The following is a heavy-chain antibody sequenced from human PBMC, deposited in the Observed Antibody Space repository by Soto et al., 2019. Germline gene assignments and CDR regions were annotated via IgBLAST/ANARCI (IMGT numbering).Heavy chain of an antibody. CDR2: IYYSGST. CDR1: GGSISSYY. V-gene: IGHV4-59*12. Sequence: SETLSLTCTVSGGSISSYYWSWIRQPPGKGLEWIGYIYYSGSTNYNPSLKSRVTISVATSKNQFSLKLSSVTAADTAIYYCARDMRVVAATFPDSDWFDPWGQGTLVTVSS. CDR3: ARDMRVVAATFPDSDWFDP. D-gene: IGHD2-15*01. J-gene: IGHJ5*02.